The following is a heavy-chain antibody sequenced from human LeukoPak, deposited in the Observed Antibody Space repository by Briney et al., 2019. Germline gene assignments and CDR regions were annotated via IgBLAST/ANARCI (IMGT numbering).Heavy chain of an antibody. CDR2: ISHNGST. D-gene: IGHD3-9*01. J-gene: IGHJ5*02. CDR3: ARRRLRYHPGFDP. V-gene: IGHV4-34*01. CDR1: GGSFTAFF. Sequence: PSETLSLTCAVYGGSFTAFFWSWIRQSPEKGLEWIGEISHNGSTSYSPSFKSRVTITVDASTNQSSLHVKSVSAADTAVYYCARRRLRYHPGFDPWGQGTLVTVSS.